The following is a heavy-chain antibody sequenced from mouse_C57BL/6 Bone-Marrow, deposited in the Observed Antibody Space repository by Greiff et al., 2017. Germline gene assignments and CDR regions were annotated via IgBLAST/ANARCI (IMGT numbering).Heavy chain of an antibody. V-gene: IGHV1-81*01. CDR1: GYTFTSYG. CDR3: ARRFDY. CDR2: NYPRSGNT. J-gene: IGHJ2*01. Sequence: VQLSCTSSGYTFTSYGISWGKQRTGQGLEWIGENYPRSGNTYYNEKFKGMATLTADKSSSTAYMELRSLTSEDSAVYFCARRFDYWGQGTTLTVSS.